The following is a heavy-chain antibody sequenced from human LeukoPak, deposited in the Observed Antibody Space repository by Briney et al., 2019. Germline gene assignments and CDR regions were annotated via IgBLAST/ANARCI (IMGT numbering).Heavy chain of an antibody. CDR3: VKGGYGDLYYFDY. J-gene: IGHJ4*02. CDR1: GFTFSSYA. V-gene: IGHV3-64D*06. Sequence: GGSLRLSCSASGFTFSSYAMHWVRQAPGKGLEYVSAISSNGGSTYYADSVKGRFTISGDNSKNTLYLQMSSLRAEDTAVYYCVKGGYGDLYYFDYWGQGTLVTVSS. CDR2: ISSNGGST. D-gene: IGHD4-17*01.